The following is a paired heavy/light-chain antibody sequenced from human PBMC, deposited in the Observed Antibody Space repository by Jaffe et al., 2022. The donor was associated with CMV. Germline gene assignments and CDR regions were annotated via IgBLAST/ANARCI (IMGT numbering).Light chain of an antibody. CDR2: DVG. V-gene: IGLV2-14*03. J-gene: IGLJ3*02. CDR3: LSFTKSGTWV. CDR1: SNDFGVYNY. Sequence: QSAPTQPASLSGSPGQSITISCTGTSNDFGVYNYVSWYQRHPDKGPKLLIYDVGYRPSGISDRFSGSKSGNTASLTISGLQAEDEADYYCLSFTKSGTWVFGGGTKLTVL.
Heavy chain of an antibody. V-gene: IGHV1-3*01. J-gene: IGHJ4*02. Sequence: QVQLVQSGAEVKKPGASVKVSCKASGYTFTSYAMHWVRQAPGQRLEWMGWINAGNGNTKYSQKFQGRVTITRDTSASTAYMELSSLRSEDTAVYYCARERFAGLGRITMIVVVIIVVRYYFDYWGQGTLVTVSS. D-gene: IGHD3-22*01. CDR2: INAGNGNT. CDR3: ARERFAGLGRITMIVVVIIVVRYYFDY. CDR1: GYTFTSYA.